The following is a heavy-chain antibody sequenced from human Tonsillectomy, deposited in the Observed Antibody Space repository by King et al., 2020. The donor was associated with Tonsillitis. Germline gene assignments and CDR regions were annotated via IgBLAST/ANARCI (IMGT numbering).Heavy chain of an antibody. J-gene: IGHJ6*02. CDR3: ASYRVDRSDYYYGMDV. Sequence: VQLVQSGAEVKKPGSSVKVSCKASGGTFSSYAISWVRQAPGQGLEWMGGIIPIFGTANYAQKFQGRVTITADESTSTAYMELSSLRSEDTAVYYCASYRVDRSDYYYGMDVWGQGTTVTVSS. V-gene: IGHV1-69*12. CDR1: GGTFSSYA. D-gene: IGHD3-22*01. CDR2: IIPIFGTA.